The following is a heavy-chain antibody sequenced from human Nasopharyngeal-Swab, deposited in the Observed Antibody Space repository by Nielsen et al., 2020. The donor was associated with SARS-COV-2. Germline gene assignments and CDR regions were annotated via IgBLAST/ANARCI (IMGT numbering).Heavy chain of an antibody. J-gene: IGHJ4*02. D-gene: IGHD6-19*01. V-gene: IGHV3-23*01. CDR1: GFTFSGYA. CDR3: AKSGRYSSV. CDR2: ISGSGGST. Sequence: GESLKISCAASGFTFSGYAMSWVRQAPGKGLEWVSAISGSGGSTYYADSVKGRFTISRDNSKNTLYLQMNSLRAEDTAVYYCAKSGRYSSVWGQGTQVTVSS.